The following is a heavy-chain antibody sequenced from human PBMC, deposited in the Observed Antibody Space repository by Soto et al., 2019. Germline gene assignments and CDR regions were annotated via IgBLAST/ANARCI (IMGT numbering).Heavy chain of an antibody. J-gene: IGHJ6*02. D-gene: IGHD3-10*01. CDR1: GFTFSSYA. Sequence: DVHLLESGGHLVQPGGSLRLSCAASGFTFSSYAMSWVRQAPGKGLKWVSSVSAGGDMTYYSDSVKGRFTISRDNSNNALFLQMNSLRIEDTALYYCARGDRGGSGSPASYYYSGLDVWGQGTTVTVS. CDR2: VSAGGDMT. V-gene: IGHV3-23*01. CDR3: ARGDRGGSGSPASYYYSGLDV.